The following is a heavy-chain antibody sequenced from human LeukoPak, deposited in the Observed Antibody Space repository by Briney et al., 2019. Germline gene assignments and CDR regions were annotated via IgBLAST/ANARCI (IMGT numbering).Heavy chain of an antibody. J-gene: IGHJ3*02. V-gene: IGHV1-2*02. CDR1: GYTFTGYY. CDR3: ARDWVQGGYYRAFDI. D-gene: IGHD3-3*01. CDR2: INPNSGGA. Sequence: EASVKVSCKASGYTFTGYYMHWVRQAPGQGLEWMGWINPNSGGANYAQKFQGRVTMTRDTSISTAYMELSRLRSDDTAVYYCARDWVQGGYYRAFDIWGQGTMVTVSS.